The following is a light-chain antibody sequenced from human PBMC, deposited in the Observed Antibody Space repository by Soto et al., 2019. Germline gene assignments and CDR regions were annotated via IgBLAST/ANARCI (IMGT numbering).Light chain of an antibody. J-gene: IGLJ1*01. CDR3: SSYTSSSTYV. CDR2: DVS. CDR1: NSDVGGYNY. Sequence: QSALTQPASVSGAPGQSIAISCTGTNSDVGGYNYVSWYQHHPGKAPKLMVYDVSNRPSGVSNRFSGSKSGNTASLTISGLQADDEADYYCSSYTSSSTYVFGTGTKLTVL. V-gene: IGLV2-14*03.